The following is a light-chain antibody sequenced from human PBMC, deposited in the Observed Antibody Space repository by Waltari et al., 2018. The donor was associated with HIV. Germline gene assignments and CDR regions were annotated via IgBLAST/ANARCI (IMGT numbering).Light chain of an antibody. CDR3: SSYTSSSLVV. Sequence: QSALTQPASVFGSPGQSITISCTGTSSDVGGYNYVSWYQQHPGKAPKLMIYEVSNRPSGVSNRFSGSKSGNTASLTISGLQAEDEADYYCSSYTSSSLVVFGGGTKLTVL. J-gene: IGLJ2*01. CDR1: SSDVGGYNY. CDR2: EVS. V-gene: IGLV2-14*01.